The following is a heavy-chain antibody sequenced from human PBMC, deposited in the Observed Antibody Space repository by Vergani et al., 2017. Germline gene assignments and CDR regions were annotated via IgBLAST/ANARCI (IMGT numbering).Heavy chain of an antibody. V-gene: IGHV4-59*01. CDR3: AGVAGRVFDI. Sequence: QVQLQESGPGLVKPSETLSLTCTVSGGSISSYYWSWIRQPPGKGLEWIGYIYYSGSTNYNPSLKSRVTISVDTSKNQFSLKLSSVTAADTAVYYCAGVAGRVFDIVGQGTMVNVSA. CDR2: IYYSGST. J-gene: IGHJ3*02. CDR1: GGSISSYY.